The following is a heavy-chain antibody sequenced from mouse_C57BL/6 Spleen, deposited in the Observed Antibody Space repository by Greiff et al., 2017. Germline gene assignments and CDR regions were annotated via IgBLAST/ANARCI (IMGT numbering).Heavy chain of an antibody. V-gene: IGHV1-69*01. Sequence: QVQLQQPGAELVMPGASVKLSCKASGYTFTSYWMHWVKQRPGQGLEWIGEIDPSDSYTNYNQKFKGKSTLPVDKSSSTAYMQLSSLTSEDSAVYYCARSYYYGSSYFDYWGQGTTLTVSS. D-gene: IGHD1-1*01. CDR3: ARSYYYGSSYFDY. J-gene: IGHJ2*01. CDR1: GYTFTSYW. CDR2: IDPSDSYT.